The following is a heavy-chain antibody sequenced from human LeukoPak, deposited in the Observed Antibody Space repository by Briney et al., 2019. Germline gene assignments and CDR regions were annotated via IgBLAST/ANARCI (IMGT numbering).Heavy chain of an antibody. V-gene: IGHV1-24*01. CDR3: ATDPSGGLGATGSFDI. J-gene: IGHJ3*02. D-gene: IGHD1-26*01. CDR2: FDPEDGET. CDR1: GYTLTELS. Sequence: ASVKVSCKVSGYTLTELSMHWVRQAPGKGLEWMGGFDPEDGETIYAQKFQGRVTMTEDTSTDTAYMELSSLRSEDTAVYYCATDPSGGLGATGSFDIWGQGTMVTVSS.